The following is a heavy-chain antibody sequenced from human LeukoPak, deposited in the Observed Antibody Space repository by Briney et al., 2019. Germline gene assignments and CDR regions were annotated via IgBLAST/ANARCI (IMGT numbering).Heavy chain of an antibody. Sequence: GGSLRLSCAASGFTFSSYSMNWVRQAPGKGLEWVSSISSSSSYIYYADSVKGRFTISRDNAKNSLYLQMNSLRAEDTAVYYCAKYGVFYGEDYWGQGTLVTVSS. J-gene: IGHJ4*02. CDR3: AKYGVFYGEDY. CDR1: GFTFSSYS. CDR2: ISSSSSYI. V-gene: IGHV3-21*01. D-gene: IGHD4-17*01.